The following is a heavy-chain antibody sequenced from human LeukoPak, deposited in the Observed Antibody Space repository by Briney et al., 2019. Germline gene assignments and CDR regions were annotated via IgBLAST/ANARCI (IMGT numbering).Heavy chain of an antibody. CDR1: GDSASSNSAA. V-gene: IGHV6-1*01. D-gene: IGHD6-19*01. CDR2: TYYRSKWYN. Sequence: SQTLSLTCAISGDSASSNSAAWNWIRQSPSRGLEWLGRTYYRSKWYNDYAVSVKSRITINPDTSKNQFSLQLNSVTPEDTAVYYCARDRRSSGWPPYNWFDPWGQGTLVTVSS. CDR3: ARDRRSSGWPPYNWFDP. J-gene: IGHJ5*02.